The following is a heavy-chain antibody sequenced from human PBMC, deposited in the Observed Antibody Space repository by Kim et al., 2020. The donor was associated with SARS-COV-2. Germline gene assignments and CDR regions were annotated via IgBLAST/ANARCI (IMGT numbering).Heavy chain of an antibody. V-gene: IGHV5-10-1*01. CDR3: AGRREQPALRYGMDV. D-gene: IGHD1-26*01. CDR2: IDPSDSYT. CDR1: GYSFTSYW. J-gene: IGHJ6*02. Sequence: GESLKISCKGSGYSFTSYWISWVRQMPGKGLEWMGRIDPSDSYTNYSPSFQGHVTISADKSISTAYLQWSSLKASDTAMYYCAGRREQPALRYGMDVWGQGTTVTASS.